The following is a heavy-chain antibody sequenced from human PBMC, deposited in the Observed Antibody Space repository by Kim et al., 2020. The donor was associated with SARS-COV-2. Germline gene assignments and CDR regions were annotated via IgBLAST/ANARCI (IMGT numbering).Heavy chain of an antibody. J-gene: IGHJ5*02. CDR1: GFTFSSYA. CDR3: AKGPSYNWNYATWFDP. V-gene: IGHV3-23*01. D-gene: IGHD1-7*01. Sequence: GGSLRLSCAASGFTFSSYAMSWVRQAPGKGLEWVSAISGSGGSTYYADSVKGRFTISRDNSKNTLYLQMNSLRAEDTAVYYCAKGPSYNWNYATWFDPWGQGTLVTVSS. CDR2: ISGSGGST.